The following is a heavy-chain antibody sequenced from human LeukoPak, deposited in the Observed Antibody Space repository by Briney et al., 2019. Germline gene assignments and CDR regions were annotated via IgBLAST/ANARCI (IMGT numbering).Heavy chain of an antibody. Sequence: ASVKVSCKASGYTFTSYGISWVRQAPGQGLEWMGWISAYNGNRNYAQELQGRVTMTTDTSTSTAYMELRSLTSDDTAVYYCARDLDYYDSSGSGWFDPWGQGTLVTVSS. J-gene: IGHJ5*02. CDR1: GYTFTSYG. V-gene: IGHV1-18*01. CDR3: ARDLDYYDSSGSGWFDP. D-gene: IGHD3-22*01. CDR2: ISAYNGNR.